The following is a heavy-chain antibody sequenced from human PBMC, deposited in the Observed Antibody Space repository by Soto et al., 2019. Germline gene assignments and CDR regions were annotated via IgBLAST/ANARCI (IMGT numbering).Heavy chain of an antibody. Sequence: PSETLSLTCTFSGGSISSYYCSWIRQPPGKGLEWIGYIYYSGSTNYNPSLKSRVTISVDTSNKQFSLKLSSVTAAHTAVYYCERLAYSSSYYYYYYYMDVWGKGTTVTVSS. CDR1: GGSISSYY. CDR3: ERLAYSSSYYYYYYYMDV. J-gene: IGHJ6*03. V-gene: IGHV4-59*08. CDR2: IYYSGST. D-gene: IGHD6-13*01.